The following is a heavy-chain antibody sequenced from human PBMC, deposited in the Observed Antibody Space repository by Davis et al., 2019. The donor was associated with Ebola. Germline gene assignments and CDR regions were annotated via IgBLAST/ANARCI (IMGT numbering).Heavy chain of an antibody. D-gene: IGHD6-13*01. Sequence: SVKVSCKASGGTFSSYAISWVRQAPGQGLEWMGGIIPIFGTENYAQKFQGRVTITADESTSTAYMELSSLRSDDTAVYYCARGLAAAGNYYYYYGMDVWGQGTTVTVSS. CDR1: GGTFSSYA. J-gene: IGHJ6*02. V-gene: IGHV1-69*13. CDR3: ARGLAAAGNYYYYYGMDV. CDR2: IIPIFGTE.